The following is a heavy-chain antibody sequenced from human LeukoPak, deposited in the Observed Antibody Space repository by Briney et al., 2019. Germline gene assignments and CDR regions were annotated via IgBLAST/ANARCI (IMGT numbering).Heavy chain of an antibody. D-gene: IGHD3-10*01. V-gene: IGHV1-46*01. Sequence: ASMKVSCKASGYTFTSYYMHWVRQAPGQGLEWMGIINPSGGSTSYAQKFQGRVTMTRDMSTSTVYMELSSLRSEDTAVYYCARVNINRFRGVTAAFDIWGQGTMVTVSS. CDR3: ARVNINRFRGVTAAFDI. CDR1: GYTFTSYY. CDR2: INPSGGST. J-gene: IGHJ3*02.